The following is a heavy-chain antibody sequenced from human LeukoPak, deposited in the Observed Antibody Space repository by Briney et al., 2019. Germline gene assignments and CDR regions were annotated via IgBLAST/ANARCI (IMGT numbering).Heavy chain of an antibody. Sequence: PGGSLRLSCVASGFTFTGSWMHWVRQAPGKGLVWVSHIHTDGDRANYADSVRGRFPISIDSANNTLYLQMSSLRAEDTAVYYCAREVDAFDIWGQGTMVTVSS. CDR2: IHTDGDRA. V-gene: IGHV3-74*01. J-gene: IGHJ3*02. CDR1: GFTFTGSW. CDR3: AREVDAFDI.